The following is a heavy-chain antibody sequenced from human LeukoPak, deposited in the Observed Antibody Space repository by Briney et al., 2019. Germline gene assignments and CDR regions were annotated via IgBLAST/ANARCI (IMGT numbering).Heavy chain of an antibody. CDR2: ISYDGSNK. D-gene: IGHD6-13*01. Sequence: PGRSLRLSCAASGFTFSSYGMHWVRQVPGKGLEWVAVISYDGSNKYYADSVKGRFTISRDNSKNTLYLQMNSLRDEDTAVYYCARREMVAAGTSTLDYWGQGTLVTVSS. J-gene: IGHJ4*02. V-gene: IGHV3-30*03. CDR3: ARREMVAAGTSTLDY. CDR1: GFTFSSYG.